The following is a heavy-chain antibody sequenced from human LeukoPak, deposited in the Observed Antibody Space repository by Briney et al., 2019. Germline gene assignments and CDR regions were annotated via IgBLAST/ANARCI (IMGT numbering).Heavy chain of an antibody. CDR1: GGSISSYY. CDR2: VYDSGNT. D-gene: IGHD6-13*01. CDR3: ARAATAYYYYGMDV. J-gene: IGHJ6*02. Sequence: SETLSLTCTVSGGSISSYYWSWIRQPPGTGLEWIGYVYDSGNTNYNPSLKSRVTISVDTSKNQFSLKLNSVTAADTAVYYCARAATAYYYYGMDVWGQGTTVTVSS. V-gene: IGHV4-59*01.